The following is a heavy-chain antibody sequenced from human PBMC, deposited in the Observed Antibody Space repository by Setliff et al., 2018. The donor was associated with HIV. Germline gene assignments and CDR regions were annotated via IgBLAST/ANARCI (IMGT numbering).Heavy chain of an antibody. CDR1: GGSISSSSYY. CDR3: ARDRRSIFGVDTKNWFDP. V-gene: IGHV4-39*07. D-gene: IGHD3-3*01. Sequence: PSETLSLTCTVSGGSISSSSYYWGWIRQPPGKGLEWIGNIYYSGSTYYNPSLKSRVTISVDTSKNQFSLKLSSVTAADTGLYFCARDRRSIFGVDTKNWFDPWGQGTLVTVSS. CDR2: IYYSGST. J-gene: IGHJ5*02.